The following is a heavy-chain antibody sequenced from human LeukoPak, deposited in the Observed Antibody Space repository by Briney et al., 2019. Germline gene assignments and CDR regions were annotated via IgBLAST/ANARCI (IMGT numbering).Heavy chain of an antibody. V-gene: IGHV3-23*01. CDR2: ISGSGDNT. CDR1: GFTFSSYA. CDR3: AKGAGDSSRWYAIFDY. J-gene: IGHJ4*02. Sequence: GGSLRLSCAASGFTFSSYAMNWVRQGPGKGLEWVSGISGSGDNTYYADPVKGRFTISRDNSKNTLYLQMNSLRAEDTAVYYCAKGAGDSSRWYAIFDYWGQGTLVTVSS. D-gene: IGHD6-13*01.